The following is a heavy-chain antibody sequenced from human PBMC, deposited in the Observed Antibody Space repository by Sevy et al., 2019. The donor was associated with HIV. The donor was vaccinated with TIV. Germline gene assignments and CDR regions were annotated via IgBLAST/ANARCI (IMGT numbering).Heavy chain of an antibody. CDR3: AREGSGRY. J-gene: IGHJ4*02. V-gene: IGHV3-21*01. CDR1: GFTFNKYN. D-gene: IGHD3-10*01. CDR2: ISSGSNYI. Sequence: GGSLRLSCAASGFTFNKYNMIWVRQAPGKGLEWVSFISSGSNYIYYADSVRGRFNTSRDNAKNSLYLQMNTLRAEDKAVYYCAREGSGRYWGQGTLVTVSS.